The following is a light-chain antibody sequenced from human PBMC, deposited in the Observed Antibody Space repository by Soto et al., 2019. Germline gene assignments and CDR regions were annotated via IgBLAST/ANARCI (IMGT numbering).Light chain of an antibody. CDR3: CSYTRSGTLI. J-gene: IGLJ1*01. CDR2: DVS. Sequence: QSALTQPASVSVSPGQSITISCVGTSGDIGGYNYVSWYQQHPGKVPKVIIYDVSNRPSGVSYRFSGTKSGNTASLTVSGLQAEDEADYYCCSYTRSGTLIFGTGTKVTVL. CDR1: SGDIGGYNY. V-gene: IGLV2-14*01.